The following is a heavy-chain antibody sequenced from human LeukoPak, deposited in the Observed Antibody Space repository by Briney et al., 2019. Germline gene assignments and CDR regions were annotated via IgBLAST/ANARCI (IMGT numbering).Heavy chain of an antibody. CDR2: ISSSSSYI. CDR1: GFTFSSYS. V-gene: IGHV3-21*01. Sequence: GGSLRLSCAASGFTFSSYSMNWVRQAPGKGREWVSSISSSSSYIYYADSAKGRFTISRDNSKTTLYLQMNSLRVEDTAVYYCAKGILRFLEWCFDYWGQGTLVTVSS. D-gene: IGHD3-3*01. J-gene: IGHJ4*02. CDR3: AKGILRFLEWCFDY.